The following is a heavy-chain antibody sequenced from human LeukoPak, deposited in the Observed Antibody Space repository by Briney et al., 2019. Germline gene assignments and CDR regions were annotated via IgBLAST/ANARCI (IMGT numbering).Heavy chain of an antibody. J-gene: IGHJ4*02. CDR3: AKNPYGSGSSSFYFDH. V-gene: IGHV3-23*01. CDR2: VSDDGSRT. Sequence: GGSLRLSCTASGFTFSDYAMSWVRQAPGTGLERVSTVSDDGSRTYFADSLQGRFTISRDNSKNTLYLQMNSLRDEDTAVYYCAKNPYGSGSSSFYFDHWGQGTLVTVLS. D-gene: IGHD3-10*01. CDR1: GFTFSDYA.